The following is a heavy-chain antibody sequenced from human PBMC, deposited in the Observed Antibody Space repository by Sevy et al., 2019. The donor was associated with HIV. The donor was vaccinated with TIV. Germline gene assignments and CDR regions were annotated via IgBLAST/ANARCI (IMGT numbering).Heavy chain of an antibody. CDR3: AREGCSKPHDY. CDR2: FSFGCGKI. J-gene: IGHJ4*02. V-gene: IGHV3-23*01. Sequence: GGSLRLSCAASGLTFSNYAMSWVRQAPGKGLEWVSTFSFGCGKINYADSVKGRFTISRDNSKNTLYLQMNSLRAEDTALYYCAREGCSKPHDYWGQRTLVTVSS. CDR1: GLTFSNYA. D-gene: IGHD2-2*01.